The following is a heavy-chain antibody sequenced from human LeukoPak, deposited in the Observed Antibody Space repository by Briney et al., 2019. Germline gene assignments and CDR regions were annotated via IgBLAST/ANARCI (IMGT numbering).Heavy chain of an antibody. CDR1: GFTFSIYA. Sequence: GGSPRLSCAASGFTFSIYAMSWVRQAPGKGLEWVSSISGTSGNTYYADSVKGRFAISRDNSKNTLYLQMNSLRAEDTAVYYCASLQAGRRYSSSWSRDYWGQGTLVTVSS. CDR3: ASLQAGRRYSSSWSRDY. CDR2: ISGTSGNT. D-gene: IGHD6-13*01. J-gene: IGHJ4*02. V-gene: IGHV3-23*01.